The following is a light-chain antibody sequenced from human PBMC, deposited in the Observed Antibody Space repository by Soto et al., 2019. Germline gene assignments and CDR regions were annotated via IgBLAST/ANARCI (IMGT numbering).Light chain of an antibody. CDR2: ANS. CDR1: SSNIGAGFD. Sequence: QSVLTQPPSVSGAPGQRVTISCTGSSSNIGAGFDVSWYKQLPGTAPQLLIYANSNRPSGVPDRFSGSKSGTSASLAITGLQPEDEADYYCQSHVSRLSVWVFGTGTKLTVL. CDR3: QSHVSRLSVWV. V-gene: IGLV1-40*01. J-gene: IGLJ1*01.